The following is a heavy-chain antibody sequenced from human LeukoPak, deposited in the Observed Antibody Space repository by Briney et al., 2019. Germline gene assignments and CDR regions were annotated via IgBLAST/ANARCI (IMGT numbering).Heavy chain of an antibody. CDR1: GFTFSDYY. CDR3: ASVDTAMVGDY. CDR2: ISSSGSTI. D-gene: IGHD5-18*01. Sequence: GGSLRLSCAASGFTFSDYYMSWIRQAPGKGLEWVSYISSSGSTIYYADSVKGRFTISRDNAKNSLYLRMNSLRAEDTAVYYCASVDTAMVGDYWGQGTLVTVSS. V-gene: IGHV3-11*01. J-gene: IGHJ4*02.